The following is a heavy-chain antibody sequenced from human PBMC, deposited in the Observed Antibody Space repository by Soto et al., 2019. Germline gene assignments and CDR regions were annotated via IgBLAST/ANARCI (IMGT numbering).Heavy chain of an antibody. V-gene: IGHV3-33*01. CDR1: GFTFSSYG. Sequence: PGGSLRLSCAASGFTFSSYGMHWVRQAPGKGLEWVAVIWYDGSNKYYADSVKGRFTISRDNSKNTLYLQMNSLRAEDTAVYYCARDRSIAARRDYYFDYWGQGTLVTV. CDR2: IWYDGSNK. J-gene: IGHJ4*02. D-gene: IGHD6-6*01. CDR3: ARDRSIAARRDYYFDY.